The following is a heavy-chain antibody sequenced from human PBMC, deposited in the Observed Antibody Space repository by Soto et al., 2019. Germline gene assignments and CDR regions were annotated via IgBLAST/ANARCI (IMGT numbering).Heavy chain of an antibody. V-gene: IGHV4-59*01. J-gene: IGHJ6*02. CDR3: ARDKRIAVAGKGVYYYGMDV. D-gene: IGHD6-19*01. Sequence: SETLSLTCTVSGGSISSYYWSWIRQPPGKGLEWIGYIYYSGSTNYNPSLKSRVTISVDTSKNQFSLKLSSVTAADTAVYYCARDKRIAVAGKGVYYYGMDVWGQGTTVTVSS. CDR1: GGSISSYY. CDR2: IYYSGST.